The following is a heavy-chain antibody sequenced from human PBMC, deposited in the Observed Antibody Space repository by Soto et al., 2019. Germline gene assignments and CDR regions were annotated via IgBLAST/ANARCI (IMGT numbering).Heavy chain of an antibody. CDR3: ARGFGQTFDY. V-gene: IGHV3-23*01. CDR1: VFTFSGYA. D-gene: IGHD3-3*01. Sequence: PGGSLRLSGAASVFTFSGYARSWVRQAPWKGLEWLSAVSGNGGSTYYADSVKGRFTFSRDNSKNTVFLQMNSLRAEDTAVYYCARGFGQTFDYWGQGTLVTVSS. CDR2: VSGNGGST. J-gene: IGHJ4*02.